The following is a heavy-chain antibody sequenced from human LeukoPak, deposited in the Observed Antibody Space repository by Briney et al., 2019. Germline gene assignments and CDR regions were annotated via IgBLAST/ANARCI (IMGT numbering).Heavy chain of an antibody. CDR1: GFTFSSYA. D-gene: IGHD6-19*01. J-gene: IGHJ4*02. CDR2: IKEDGSEK. V-gene: IGHV3-7*04. CDR3: ARDWWLVFDY. Sequence: GESLKISCAASGFTFSSYAMSWVRQAPGKGLEWVANIKEDGSEKYYVDSVKGRFTISRDNAKNSLYLQMNSLRAEDTAVYYCARDWWLVFDYWGQGTLVTVSS.